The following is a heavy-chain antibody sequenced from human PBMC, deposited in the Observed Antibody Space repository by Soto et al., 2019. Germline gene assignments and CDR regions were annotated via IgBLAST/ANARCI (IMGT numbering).Heavy chain of an antibody. CDR3: ARDVWSGPAVSDY. CDR2: IRHTSFTT. V-gene: IGHV3-48*02. D-gene: IGHD3-3*01. CDR1: GFTFSSYS. Sequence: GGSLRLSCAASGFTFSSYSFNWVRQAPGKGLEWVSYIRHTSFTTYYADSVKGRFTISRDNAKNSLYLEMDSLRDDDTAVYYCARDVWSGPAVSDYWGQGTLVTVSS. J-gene: IGHJ4*02.